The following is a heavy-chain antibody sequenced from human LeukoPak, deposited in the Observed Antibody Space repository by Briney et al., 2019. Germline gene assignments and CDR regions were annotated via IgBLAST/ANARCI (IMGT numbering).Heavy chain of an antibody. CDR3: ARDPIAVAADAFDI. CDR2: INPNSGGT. J-gene: IGHJ3*02. V-gene: IGHV1-2*02. CDR1: GYTFTGYY. D-gene: IGHD6-19*01. Sequence: ASVKVSCKPSGYTFTGYYMHWVRQAPGQGREWMGWINPNSGGTNYAQKFQGRVTMTRDTSISTAYMELSRLRSDDTAVYYCARDPIAVAADAFDIWGQGTMVTVSS.